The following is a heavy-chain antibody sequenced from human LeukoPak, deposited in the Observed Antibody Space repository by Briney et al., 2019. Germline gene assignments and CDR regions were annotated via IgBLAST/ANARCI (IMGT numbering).Heavy chain of an antibody. CDR3: AKGSTFFDS. Sequence: PGRSLRLSCATSGFTFSSYGMHWVRQAPDKGLEWVAVISYDDGSNKYYADSVKGRFTISRDNSKNTLYLQMNSLRPEDTAVYYCAKGSTFFDSWGQGTLVTVSS. V-gene: IGHV3-30*18. CDR1: GFTFSSYG. D-gene: IGHD2/OR15-2a*01. J-gene: IGHJ4*02. CDR2: ISYDDGSNK.